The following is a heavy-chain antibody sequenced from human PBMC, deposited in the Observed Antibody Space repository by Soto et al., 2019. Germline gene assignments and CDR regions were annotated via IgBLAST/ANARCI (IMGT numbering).Heavy chain of an antibody. Sequence: EVQLLESGGGLVQPGGSLRLSGAASGFSFSSYAMSWVRQAPGKGLEWVSSISGSGGSTYYGDSVKGRFTISRDNSKNTLYLQMNSLRAEDTAVYYCAKSDYDYGMDVWGQGTTVTVSS. J-gene: IGHJ6*02. CDR1: GFSFSSYA. CDR3: AKSDYDYGMDV. V-gene: IGHV3-23*01. CDR2: ISGSGGST.